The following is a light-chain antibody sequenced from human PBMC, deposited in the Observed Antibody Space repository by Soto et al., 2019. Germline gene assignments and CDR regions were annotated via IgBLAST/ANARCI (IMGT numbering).Light chain of an antibody. CDR3: QQYNNWPPP. Sequence: EIVMTQSPATLSVSPGERATLSCRASQSVSSNLAWYQQKPGQAPRLLIYGASTRATGIPARFSGSGSGTEFTLTISSLQSEDFAVYYCQQYNNWPPPFGGGTKV. CDR2: GAS. CDR1: QSVSSN. J-gene: IGKJ4*01. V-gene: IGKV3-15*01.